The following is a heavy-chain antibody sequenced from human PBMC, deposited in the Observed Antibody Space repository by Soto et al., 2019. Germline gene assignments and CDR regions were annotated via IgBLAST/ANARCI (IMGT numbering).Heavy chain of an antibody. CDR1: GFTFSSYS. D-gene: IGHD2-2*01. Sequence: GGSLRLSCAASGFTFSSYSMNWVRQAPGKGLEWVSSISSSSSYIYYADSVKGRFTISRNNAKNSLYLQMNSLRAEDTAVYYCARTPTVVVPAAMGYYFDYWGQGTLVTVSS. CDR2: ISSSSSYI. V-gene: IGHV3-21*01. CDR3: ARTPTVVVPAAMGYYFDY. J-gene: IGHJ4*02.